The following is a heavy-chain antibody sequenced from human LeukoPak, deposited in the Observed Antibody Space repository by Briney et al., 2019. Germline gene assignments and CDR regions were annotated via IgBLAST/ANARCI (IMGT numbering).Heavy chain of an antibody. CDR3: AKSGYNRFDY. CDR1: GFTFSGSA. D-gene: IGHD5-24*01. Sequence: GGSLRLSCAASGFTFSGSALHWVRQAPGKGLEWVSAISGSGGSTYYADSVKGRFTISRDNSKNTLYLQMNSLRAEDTAVYYCAKSGYNRFDYWGQGTRVTVSS. V-gene: IGHV3-23*01. J-gene: IGHJ4*02. CDR2: ISGSGGST.